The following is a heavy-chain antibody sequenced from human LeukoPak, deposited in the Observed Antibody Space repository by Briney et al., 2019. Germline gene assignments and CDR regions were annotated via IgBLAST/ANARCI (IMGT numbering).Heavy chain of an antibody. V-gene: IGHV4-30-2*01. D-gene: IGHD3-10*01. CDR2: IFHTGST. J-gene: IGHJ5*02. Sequence: TQTLSLTCVVSGDSISSGAYSWSWIRQPPGKGLEWIGYIFHTGSTFYNPSLKSRVTISVDNSKNQFSLRLSSVTAADTAVYYCARELWFANAPGSWLDPWGQGTLVTVSS. CDR3: ARELWFANAPGSWLDP. CDR1: GDSISSGAYS.